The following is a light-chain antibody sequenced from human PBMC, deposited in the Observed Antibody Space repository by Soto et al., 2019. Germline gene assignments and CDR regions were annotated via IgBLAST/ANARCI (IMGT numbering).Light chain of an antibody. CDR3: QQYNNWPRWT. V-gene: IGKV3-15*01. Sequence: VLTQSPVTLSLSPGERATLSCRASQSFRGLLAWYQQKPGQAPRLLIYDASTRATGIPDRFSGGGSGTEFTLTISSLQSEDFAVYYCQQYNNWPRWTFGQGTKVDI. J-gene: IGKJ1*01. CDR2: DAS. CDR1: QSFRGL.